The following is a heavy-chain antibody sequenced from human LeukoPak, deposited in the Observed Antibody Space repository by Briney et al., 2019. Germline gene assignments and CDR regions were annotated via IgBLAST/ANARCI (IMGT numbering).Heavy chain of an antibody. CDR2: IYYSGST. Sequence: PSETLSLTCTVSGGSISSSSYYWGWIRQPPGKGLEWIGSIYYSGSTYYNPSLKSRVTISVDTSKNQSSLKLSSVTAADTAVYYCARVRSSSIEYYFDYWGQGTLVTVSS. V-gene: IGHV4-39*07. CDR1: GGSISSSSYY. CDR3: ARVRSSSIEYYFDY. D-gene: IGHD6-6*01. J-gene: IGHJ4*02.